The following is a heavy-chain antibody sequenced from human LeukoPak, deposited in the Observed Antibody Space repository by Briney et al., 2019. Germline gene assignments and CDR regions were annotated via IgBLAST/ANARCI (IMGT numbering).Heavy chain of an antibody. CDR3: ARLSTVTTSFDY. Sequence: SETLSLTCTVSGGSISSYYWSWIRQPAGKGLEWIGRIYTSGTTHYNPSLKSRVTMSVDTSKNQFSLKLSSVTAADTAVYYCARLSTVTTSFDYWGQGALVTVSS. V-gene: IGHV4-4*07. J-gene: IGHJ4*02. CDR2: IYTSGTT. CDR1: GGSISSYY. D-gene: IGHD4-17*01.